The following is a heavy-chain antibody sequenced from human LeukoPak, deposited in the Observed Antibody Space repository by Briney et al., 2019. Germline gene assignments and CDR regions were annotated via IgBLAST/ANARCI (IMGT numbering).Heavy chain of an antibody. CDR2: INAGNGYT. J-gene: IGHJ4*02. D-gene: IGHD3-9*01. CDR1: GYTFTTYF. Sequence: GASVKVPCKASGYTFTTYFIDWGGQAPGQRLGGLGYINAGNGYTEYSQKFQGRVTFTRDTSASTAYMEMSSLRSEDTAVYYCARDRDYDILTGYYTPLDYWGQGTLVTVSS. V-gene: IGHV1-3*01. CDR3: ARDRDYDILTGYYTPLDY.